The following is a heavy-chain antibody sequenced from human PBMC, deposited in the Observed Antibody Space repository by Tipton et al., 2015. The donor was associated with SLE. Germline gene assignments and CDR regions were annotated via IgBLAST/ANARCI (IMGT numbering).Heavy chain of an antibody. CDR1: GFTFSSYW. D-gene: IGHD5-18*01. V-gene: IGHV3-74*01. CDR2: INSDGSST. CDR3: ARDGGSYGPDY. J-gene: IGHJ3*01. Sequence: SLRLSCAASGFTFSSYWMHWVRQAPGKGLVWVSRINSDGSSTSYADSVKGRFTISRDNTKNTLYLQMNSLRAEDTAVYYCARDGGSYGPDYWGQGTMVTVSS.